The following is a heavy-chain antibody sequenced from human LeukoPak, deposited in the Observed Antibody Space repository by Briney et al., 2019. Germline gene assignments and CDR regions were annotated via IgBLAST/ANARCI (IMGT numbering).Heavy chain of an antibody. Sequence: GGSLRLSCAASGFTFSSYAMSWVRQAPGKGLEWVSGISGSDSSTYYADSVKGRFTISKDNSKNTLYLQMKSLRAEDTAVYYCAKGIWFGELSAFDIWGQGTMVTVSS. V-gene: IGHV3-23*01. CDR1: GFTFSSYA. D-gene: IGHD3-10*01. CDR2: ISGSDSST. J-gene: IGHJ3*02. CDR3: AKGIWFGELSAFDI.